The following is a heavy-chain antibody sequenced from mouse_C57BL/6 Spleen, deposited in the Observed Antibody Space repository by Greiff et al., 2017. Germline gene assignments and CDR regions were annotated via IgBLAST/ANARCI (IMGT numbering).Heavy chain of an antibody. V-gene: IGHV1-20*01. Sequence: VQLKESGPELVKPGDSVKISCKASGYSFTGYFMNWVMQSHGKSLEWIGRINPYNGDTFYNQKFKGKATLTVDKSSSTAHMELRSLTSEDSAVYYCARRGYYGSSPMDYWGQGTSVTVSS. D-gene: IGHD1-1*01. CDR2: INPYNGDT. CDR3: ARRGYYGSSPMDY. J-gene: IGHJ4*01. CDR1: GYSFTGYF.